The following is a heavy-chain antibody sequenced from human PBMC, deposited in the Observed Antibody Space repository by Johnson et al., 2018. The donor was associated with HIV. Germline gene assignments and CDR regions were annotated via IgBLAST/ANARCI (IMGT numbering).Heavy chain of an antibody. V-gene: IGHV3-23*04. CDR2: ISGSGGST. Sequence: VQLVESGGGLVQPGGSLRLSCAASGFAFSSYAMTWVRQAPGKGLEWVSAISGSGGSTYYADSVKGQFTISRDHSKNTLYLQMNSLRAEDTAKYYCAKGRIGSSWSLAGALDIWAQGKWFTVSS. D-gene: IGHD6-6*01. CDR3: AKGRIGSSWSLAGALDI. CDR1: GFAFSSYA. J-gene: IGHJ3*02.